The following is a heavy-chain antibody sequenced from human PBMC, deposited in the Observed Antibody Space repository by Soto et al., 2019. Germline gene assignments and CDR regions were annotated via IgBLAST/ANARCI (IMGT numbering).Heavy chain of an antibody. CDR1: GFTFSSYS. CDR3: AKDPGEDTYYFDY. CDR2: ISSSGSYE. D-gene: IGHD3-10*01. Sequence: GGSLRLSCAASGFTFSSYSMNWVRQAPGKGLEWVSVISSSGSYEYYADSVKGRFTIFRHNSKNTQYLQMNSLRAEDTALYYCAKDPGEDTYYFDYWGQGTLVTVSS. J-gene: IGHJ4*02. V-gene: IGHV3-21*04.